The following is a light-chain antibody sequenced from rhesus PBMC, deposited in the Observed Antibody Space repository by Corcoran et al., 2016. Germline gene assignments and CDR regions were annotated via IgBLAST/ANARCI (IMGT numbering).Light chain of an antibody. CDR3: AAWDTGLSGYI. Sequence: QSVLTQPPSASEAARKSVTISCSGSTSNIGSNSVSWYQQFPGTAPKVLIYSDDQRPSGVSARFSGSKSGTSASLAISGLQTADEADYYCAAWDTGLSGYIFGAGTRLTAL. CDR2: SDD. CDR1: TSNIGSNS. J-gene: IGLJ1*01. V-gene: IGLV1-60*01.